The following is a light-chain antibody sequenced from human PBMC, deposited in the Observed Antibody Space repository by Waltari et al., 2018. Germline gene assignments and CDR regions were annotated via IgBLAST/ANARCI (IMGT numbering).Light chain of an antibody. CDR1: QSVSSF. CDR2: GAS. CDR3: QQYNNWPTWT. J-gene: IGKJ1*01. V-gene: IGKV3-15*01. Sequence: EIVMTQSPATLSVSPGERATLSCRASQSVSSFLAWFQQKPGQAPRLLIYGASTRATGIPARFSGSGSGTEFTLTISSLQSEDFAVYYCQQYNNWPTWTFGQGP.